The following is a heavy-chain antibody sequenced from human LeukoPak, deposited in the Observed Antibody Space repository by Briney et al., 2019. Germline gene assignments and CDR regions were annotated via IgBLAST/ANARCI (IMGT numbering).Heavy chain of an antibody. V-gene: IGHV3-21*01. J-gene: IGHJ4*02. CDR3: ARGVYPAVYSGYDLGY. D-gene: IGHD5-12*01. Sequence: PGGSLRLSCAASGFTFSSYSMNWVRQAPGKGLEWVSSISSSSSYIYYADSVKGRFTISRDNAKNSLYLQMNSLRAEDTAVYYCARGVYPAVYSGYDLGYWGQGTLVTVSS. CDR2: ISSSSSYI. CDR1: GFTFSSYS.